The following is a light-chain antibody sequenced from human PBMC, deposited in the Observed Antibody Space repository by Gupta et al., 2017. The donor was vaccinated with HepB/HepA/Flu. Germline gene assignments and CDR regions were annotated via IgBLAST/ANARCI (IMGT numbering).Light chain of an antibody. CDR1: SLRSLS. CDR2: DRN. Sequence: SSELTPDSAVSVALGQTVRITCQGDSLRSLSWYQQKPGQAPLLVMYDRNNRPSGIPDRFSASTSGNTASLIITGAQAEDEADYYCNSRDSSIDHLYVFGTGTKVTV. J-gene: IGLJ1*01. CDR3: NSRDSSIDHLYV. V-gene: IGLV3-19*01.